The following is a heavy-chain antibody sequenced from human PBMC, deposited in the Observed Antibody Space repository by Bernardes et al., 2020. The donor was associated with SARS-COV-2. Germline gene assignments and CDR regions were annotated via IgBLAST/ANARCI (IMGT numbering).Heavy chain of an antibody. D-gene: IGHD6-13*01. Sequence: SETLSLTCTVSGGSISRYYWSWIRQPPGKGLEWIGYIYYIGSTNCNPPLKSRLTISVDTSKNQFSLKLSSVTAADTAVYYCARDAKSSWESRWFDPWGQGTLVTVSS. CDR2: IYYIGST. J-gene: IGHJ5*02. CDR3: ARDAKSSWESRWFDP. CDR1: GGSISRYY. V-gene: IGHV4-59*01.